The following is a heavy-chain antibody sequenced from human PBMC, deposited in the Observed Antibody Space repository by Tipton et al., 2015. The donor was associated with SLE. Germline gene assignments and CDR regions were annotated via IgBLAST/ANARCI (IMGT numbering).Heavy chain of an antibody. D-gene: IGHD6-13*01. Sequence: QLVQSGGGVVQPGRSLRLSCAASGFTFSTYAMHWVRQAPGKGLEWVAVISYDGSNKYYADSVKGRFTISRDNSKNTLYLQMNSLRAEDTAVYYCATRGPFRGSWFTFDPWGQGTLVTVSS. J-gene: IGHJ5*02. V-gene: IGHV3-30-3*01. CDR3: ATRGPFRGSWFTFDP. CDR2: ISYDGSNK. CDR1: GFTFSTYA.